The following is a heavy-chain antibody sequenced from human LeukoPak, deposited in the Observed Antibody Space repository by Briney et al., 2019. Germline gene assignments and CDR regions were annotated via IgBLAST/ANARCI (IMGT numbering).Heavy chain of an antibody. V-gene: IGHV3-66*01. CDR3: ARDPYSGRYGDYYYYYMDV. CDR1: EFSVGSNY. J-gene: IGHJ6*03. D-gene: IGHD1-26*01. CDR2: IYSGGST. Sequence: GGSLRLSCAASEFSVGSNYMTWDRQAPGKGLEWVSLIYSGGSTYYADSVKGRFTISRDNAKNSLYLQMNSLRAEDTAVYYCARDPYSGRYGDYYYYYMDVWGKGTTVTISS.